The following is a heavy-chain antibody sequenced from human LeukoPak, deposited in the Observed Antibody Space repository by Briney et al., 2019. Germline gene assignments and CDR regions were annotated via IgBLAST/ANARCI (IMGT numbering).Heavy chain of an antibody. CDR2: ISGSGGST. CDR3: AKGGYVLRYFDLLTGLDP. CDR1: GFTFSSYA. J-gene: IGHJ5*02. D-gene: IGHD3-9*01. Sequence: GGSLRLSCAASGFTFSSYAMGWVRQAPGKGLEWVSAISGSGGSTYYADSVKGRFTISRDNSKNTLYLQMNSLRAEDTAVYYCAKGGYVLRYFDLLTGLDPWGQGTLVTVSS. V-gene: IGHV3-23*01.